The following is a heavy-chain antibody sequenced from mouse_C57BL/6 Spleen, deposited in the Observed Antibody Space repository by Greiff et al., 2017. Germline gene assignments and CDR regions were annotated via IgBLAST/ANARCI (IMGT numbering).Heavy chain of an antibody. J-gene: IGHJ4*01. CDR2: IYPGDGDT. Sequence: QVQLQQSGAELVKPGASVKISCKASGYAFSSYWMNWVKQRPGKGLEWIGQIYPGDGDTNYNGKFKGKATLTADKSSSTAYMQLSSLTSEDSAVYFCAYSNYGYYAMDYWGQGTSVTVSS. V-gene: IGHV1-80*01. CDR3: AYSNYGYYAMDY. CDR1: GYAFSSYW. D-gene: IGHD2-5*01.